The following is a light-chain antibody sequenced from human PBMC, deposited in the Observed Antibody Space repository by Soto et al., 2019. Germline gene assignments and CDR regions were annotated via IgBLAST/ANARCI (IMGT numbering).Light chain of an antibody. CDR3: QSYDSSLSGYV. V-gene: IGLV1-40*01. CDR1: SSNIGAGYD. Sequence: QTVVTQPPSVSGAPGQRVTISCTGSSSNIGAGYDVHWYQQLPGTAPKLLIYDNNNRPSGVPDRISGSKSGTSASLAITGLQAEDEADYYCQSYDSSLSGYVFGTGTKLTVL. J-gene: IGLJ1*01. CDR2: DNN.